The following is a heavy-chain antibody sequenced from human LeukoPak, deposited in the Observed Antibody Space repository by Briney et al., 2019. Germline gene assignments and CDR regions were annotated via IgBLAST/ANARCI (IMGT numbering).Heavy chain of an antibody. Sequence: PGRSLRLSCAASGFTFDDYAMHWVRQAPGKGLEWVSGISWSSGSIGYADSVKGRFTISRDNAKNSLYLQMNSLRAEDTALYYCAKVSGIAAAGNYWYFDLWGRGTLVTVSS. J-gene: IGHJ2*01. CDR2: ISWSSGSI. V-gene: IGHV3-9*01. CDR1: GFTFDDYA. CDR3: AKVSGIAAAGNYWYFDL. D-gene: IGHD6-13*01.